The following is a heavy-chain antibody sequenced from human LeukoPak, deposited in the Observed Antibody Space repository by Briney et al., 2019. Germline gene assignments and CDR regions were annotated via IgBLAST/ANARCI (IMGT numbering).Heavy chain of an antibody. CDR3: ARDVWNYFDY. V-gene: IGHV3-7*05. CDR2: IKVDGSEE. J-gene: IGHJ4*02. Sequence: GGSLRLSCAASGFTFSTYWMSWVGQSPGKGLEWVAIIKVDGSEEYYVDSVKGRFTISRDNAKNALYLQMNSLRAEDTAVYYCARDVWNYFDYWGQGTLVTVSS. D-gene: IGHD2-21*01. CDR1: GFTFSTYW.